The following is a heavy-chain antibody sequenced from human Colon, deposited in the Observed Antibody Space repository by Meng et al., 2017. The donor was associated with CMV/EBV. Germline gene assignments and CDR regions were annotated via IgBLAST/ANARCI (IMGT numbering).Heavy chain of an antibody. J-gene: IGHJ4*02. Sequence: SGFTFGDYGMSWVRQSPGKGLEWVSGIFGNALSTYYADSVKGRFTISRDNSKNTLYLQMNNLRAEDTAIYFCAKGGPLRNYYASLDYWGQGTLVTVSS. V-gene: IGHV3-23*01. D-gene: IGHD1-26*01. CDR1: GFTFGDYG. CDR2: IFGNALST. CDR3: AKGGPLRNYYASLDY.